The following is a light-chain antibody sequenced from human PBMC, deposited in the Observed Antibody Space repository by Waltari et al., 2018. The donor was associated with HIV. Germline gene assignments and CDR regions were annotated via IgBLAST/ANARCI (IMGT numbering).Light chain of an antibody. V-gene: IGKV3-20*01. CDR3: QQCATSPWT. Sequence: MVLTQSPGTLSLSPGDRAILTCRASQRVSAHCLVWYQQRPGQAPWLLVYGASRWATSTPARFSCGGSGTDFTLTINRLLPEDFAVYYCQQCATSPWTFGQGTTV. CDR1: QRVSAHC. CDR2: GAS. J-gene: IGKJ1*01.